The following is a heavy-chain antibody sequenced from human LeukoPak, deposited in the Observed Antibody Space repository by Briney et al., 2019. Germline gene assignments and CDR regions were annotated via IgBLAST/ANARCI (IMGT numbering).Heavy chain of an antibody. CDR3: ASSGKSHDAFDI. D-gene: IGHD1-26*01. CDR1: GGSISSGDYY. J-gene: IGHJ3*02. V-gene: IGHV4-30-4*08. Sequence: PSETLSLTCTVSGGSISSGDYYWSWIRQPPGKGLEWIGYIYYSGSTYYNPSLKSRVTMSVDTSKNQFSLKLSSVTAADTAVYYCASSGKSHDAFDIWGQGTMVTVSS. CDR2: IYYSGST.